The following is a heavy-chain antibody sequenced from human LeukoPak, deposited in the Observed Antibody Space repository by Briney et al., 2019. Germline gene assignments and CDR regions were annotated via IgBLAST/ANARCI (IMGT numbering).Heavy chain of an antibody. CDR3: ARLSETIFGVVITYFDY. J-gene: IGHJ4*02. V-gene: IGHV3-53*01. D-gene: IGHD3-3*01. CDR2: IYSGDNT. CDR1: GFSVTSNY. Sequence: GGSLRLSCAASGFSVTSNYMNWVRHAPGKGLEWVSVIYSGDNTYYADSVKGRFTISRDNAKNSLYLQMNSLRAEDTAVYYCARLSETIFGVVITYFDYWGQGTLVTASS.